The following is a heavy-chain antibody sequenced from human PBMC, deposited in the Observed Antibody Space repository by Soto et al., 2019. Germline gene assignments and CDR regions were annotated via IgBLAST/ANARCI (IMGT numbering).Heavy chain of an antibody. CDR3: VRDFGRYFRTGYMDV. CDR2: INEDSTYI. D-gene: IGHD3-9*01. Sequence: EVQLVESGGGLVKPGGSLRLSCAASGFSFSTYSMNWVRQAPGKGLEWVSSINEDSTYIYYAGSVRGRFTISRDNAEDTLYLQMISLRAEETAVYYCVRDFGRYFRTGYMDVWGDGATVTVSS. J-gene: IGHJ6*03. CDR1: GFSFSTYS. V-gene: IGHV3-21*02.